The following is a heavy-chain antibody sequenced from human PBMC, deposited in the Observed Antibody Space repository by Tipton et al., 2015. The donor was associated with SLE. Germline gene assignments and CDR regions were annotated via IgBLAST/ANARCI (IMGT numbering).Heavy chain of an antibody. CDR2: IFHSGNT. CDR3: ARDRSSSPGYMDV. V-gene: IGHV4-31*03. D-gene: IGHD6-6*01. Sequence: TLSLTCTVSGGSSSSGDYPWISSGGHHWSWIRQHPGKVLVWIGFIFHSGNTYYNPSLKSRVFISVDTSKNQFSLRVNSVTAADTAVYYCARDRSSSPGYMDVWGTGTPVIVSS. CDR1: GGSSSSGDYPWISSGGHH. J-gene: IGHJ6*04.